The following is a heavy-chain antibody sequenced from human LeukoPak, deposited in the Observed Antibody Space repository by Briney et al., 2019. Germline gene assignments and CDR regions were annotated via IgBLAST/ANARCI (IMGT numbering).Heavy chain of an antibody. CDR2: ISYDGSNK. V-gene: IGHV3-30*18. D-gene: IGHD3-16*02. CDR3: AKDNYVWGSYRPPGY. Sequence: GRSLRLSCAASGFTFSSYGMHWVRQAPGKGLEWVAVISYDGSNKYYADSVKGRFTISRDNSKNTLYLQMNSLRAEDTAVYYCAKDNYVWGSYRPPGYWGQGTLVTVSS. CDR1: GFTFSSYG. J-gene: IGHJ4*02.